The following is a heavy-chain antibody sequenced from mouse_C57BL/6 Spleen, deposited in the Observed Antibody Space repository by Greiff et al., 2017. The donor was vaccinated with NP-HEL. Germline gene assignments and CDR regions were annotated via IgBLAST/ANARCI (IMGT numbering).Heavy chain of an antibody. J-gene: IGHJ1*03. Sequence: DVHLVESGPGLAKPSQTLSLTCSVTGYSITSDYWNWIRKFPGNKLEYMGYISYSGSTYYNPSLKSRISITRDTSKNQYYLQLNSVTTEDTATYYCARYYYGSSYWYFDVWGTGTTVTVSS. CDR1: GYSITSDY. D-gene: IGHD1-1*01. CDR2: ISYSGST. CDR3: ARYYYGSSYWYFDV. V-gene: IGHV3-8*01.